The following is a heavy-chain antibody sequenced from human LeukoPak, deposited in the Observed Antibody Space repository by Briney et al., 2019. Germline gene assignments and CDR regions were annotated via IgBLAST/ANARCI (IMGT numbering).Heavy chain of an antibody. CDR3: ACRGDSGSYYDY. CDR1: GYSFTSHW. Sequence: GESLQISCKGSGYSFTSHWIGWVRQISGKGLEWMGIIYPGDSDTRYSPSFQGQVTISADKSISTAYLQWSSLKASDTAMYFCACRGDSGSYYDYWGQGALVTVSS. CDR2: IYPGDSDT. D-gene: IGHD3-10*01. J-gene: IGHJ4*02. V-gene: IGHV5-51*01.